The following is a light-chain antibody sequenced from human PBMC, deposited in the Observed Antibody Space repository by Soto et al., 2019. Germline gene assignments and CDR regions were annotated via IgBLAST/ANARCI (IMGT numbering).Light chain of an antibody. CDR1: QGIYSD. V-gene: IGKV1-9*01. Sequence: DIQVTQSPSFMSASVGDRVTITCRASQGIYSDLAWYQQKPGKAPNLLIYDASTLQSGVPSRFSGSGSGTEFTLTISSLQAEDFATYYCQHLHNYPPTFGGGTKVDIK. J-gene: IGKJ4*01. CDR2: DAS. CDR3: QHLHNYPPT.